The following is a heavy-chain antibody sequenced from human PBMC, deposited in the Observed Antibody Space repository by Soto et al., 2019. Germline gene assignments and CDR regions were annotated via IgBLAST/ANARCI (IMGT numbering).Heavy chain of an antibody. CDR1: GFSLTTSGVG. Sequence: QITLKESGPTLVKPTQTLTLTCTFSGFSLTTSGVGVGWIRQPPGKALEWLALIYGDDDKRYSPSLKSILTXTXXTSKNQVVLTMTNVDPVDTATYYCAHSHSSATFDYWGQGTLVTVSP. J-gene: IGHJ4*02. CDR2: IYGDDDK. V-gene: IGHV2-5*02. D-gene: IGHD6-19*01. CDR3: AHSHSSATFDY.